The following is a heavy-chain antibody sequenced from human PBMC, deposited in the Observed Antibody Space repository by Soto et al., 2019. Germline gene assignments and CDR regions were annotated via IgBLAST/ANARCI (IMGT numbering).Heavy chain of an antibody. CDR2: FLIFETP. J-gene: IGHJ6*02. CDR3: ARDYDVLSGLSHGMDV. V-gene: IGHV4-4*07. CDR1: GVSAIDHY. Sequence: PXGTLYITSNVSGVSAIDHYWSGIRQPSGKGLEWIGRFLIFETPRYNPSLKSRVTVSLDMSKNQISLNLISVTAADTAVYYCARDYDVLSGLSHGMDVWGQGTTVTVSS. D-gene: IGHD3-3*01.